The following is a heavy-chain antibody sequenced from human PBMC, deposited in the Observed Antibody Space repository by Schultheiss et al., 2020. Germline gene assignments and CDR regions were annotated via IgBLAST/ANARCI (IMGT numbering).Heavy chain of an antibody. D-gene: IGHD4-17*01. CDR2: IYYSGST. Sequence: SETLSLTCTVSGGSISSYYWGWIRQPPGKGLEWIGSIYYSGSTNYNPSLKSRVTISVDTSKNQFSLKLSSVTAADTAVYYCAREDYGDYRGYYYGMDVWGQGTTVTVYS. J-gene: IGHJ6*02. V-gene: IGHV4-59*12. CDR1: GGSISSYY. CDR3: AREDYGDYRGYYYGMDV.